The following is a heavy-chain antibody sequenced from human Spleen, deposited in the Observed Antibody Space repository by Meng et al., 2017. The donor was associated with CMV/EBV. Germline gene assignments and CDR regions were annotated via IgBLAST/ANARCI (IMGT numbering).Heavy chain of an antibody. CDR2: INHSGST. CDR1: GGTFSGYY. CDR3: ARVDIVVVPAANLYYYYGMDV. J-gene: IGHJ6*02. Sequence: SETLSLTCAVYGGTFSGYYWNWIRQPPGKGLEWIGEINHSGSTNYNPSLKSRVTISVDTSKNQFSLKLSSVTAADTAVYYCARVDIVVVPAANLYYYYGMDVWGQGTTVTVSS. V-gene: IGHV4-34*01. D-gene: IGHD2-2*03.